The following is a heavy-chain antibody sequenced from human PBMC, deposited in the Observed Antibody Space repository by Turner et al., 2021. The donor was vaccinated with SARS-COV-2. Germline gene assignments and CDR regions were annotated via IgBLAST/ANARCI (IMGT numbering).Heavy chain of an antibody. CDR1: GFTFSSYV. CDR2: ISSNGRST. J-gene: IGHJ4*02. CDR3: VKGDY. V-gene: IGHV3-64D*06. Sequence: EVQLVESGGALVQPGGSLRLSCSASGFTFSSYVMHWVRQATGKGLEYVSAISSNGRSTYYAESVKGRFTISRDNSKNTLYLKMSSLRAEDTAVYYCVKGDYWGQGTLVTVSS.